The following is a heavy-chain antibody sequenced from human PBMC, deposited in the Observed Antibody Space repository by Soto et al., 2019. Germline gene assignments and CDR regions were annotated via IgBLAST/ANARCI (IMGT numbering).Heavy chain of an antibody. Sequence: QVQLVQSGAEVKKPGASVRVSCKASGYSFSSHYMHWVKLAPGQGLEWVGIINPTGGSTTYAQELQGRVTLHADADTKTVDMQLSSLRSADTARYYWARSLTDYGVNLDRWGQGTVVTVSA. J-gene: IGHJ5*02. D-gene: IGHD3-10*01. CDR2: INPTGGST. V-gene: IGHV1-46*01. CDR1: GYSFSSHY. CDR3: ARSLTDYGVNLDR.